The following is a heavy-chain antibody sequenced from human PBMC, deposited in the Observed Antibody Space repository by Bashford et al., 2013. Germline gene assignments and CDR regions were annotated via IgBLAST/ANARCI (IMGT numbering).Heavy chain of an antibody. CDR1: GGSISSGGYY. D-gene: IGHD3-22*01. CDR2: IGTSGSV. Sequence: SSETLSLTCTVSGGSISSGGYYWTWIRQPAGKGLEWIGRIGTSGSVNYNPSLKTRVTISVDTSKKQFSLRLTSVTAADTATYYCTRNGAGAYYDHSGYSYYYGLDVVGPWDHGHRLL. CDR3: TRNGAGAYYDHSGYSYYYGLDV. J-gene: IGHJ6*02. V-gene: IGHV4-61*02.